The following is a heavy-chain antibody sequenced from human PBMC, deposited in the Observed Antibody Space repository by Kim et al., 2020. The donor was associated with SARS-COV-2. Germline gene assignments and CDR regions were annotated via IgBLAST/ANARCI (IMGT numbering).Heavy chain of an antibody. CDR3: ARRGAQWLVASAFDP. D-gene: IGHD6-19*01. V-gene: IGHV1-3*01. CDR2: INAGNGNT. J-gene: IGHJ5*02. CDR1: GYTFTSYA. Sequence: ASVKVSCKASGYTFTSYAMHWVRQAPGQRLEWMGWINAGNGNTKYSQKFQGRVTITRDTSASTAYMELSSLRSEDTAVYYCARRGAQWLVASAFDPWGQGTLVTVSS.